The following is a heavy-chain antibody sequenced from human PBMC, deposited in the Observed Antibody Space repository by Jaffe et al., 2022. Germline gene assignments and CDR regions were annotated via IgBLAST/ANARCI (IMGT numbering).Heavy chain of an antibody. D-gene: IGHD3-22*01. CDR2: IYHSGST. CDR1: GYSISNAYY. CDR3: ARGFRDRSGFYPNIFDI. Sequence: QVQLQESGPGLAKPSETLSLTCTVSGYSISNAYYWGWIRQPPGKGLEWIGSIYHSGSTQYNPSLKSRVTISGDISKNHFSLNLSSVTAADTAVYYCARGFRDRSGFYPNIFDIWGQGTLVTVSS. J-gene: IGHJ3*02. V-gene: IGHV4-38-2*02.